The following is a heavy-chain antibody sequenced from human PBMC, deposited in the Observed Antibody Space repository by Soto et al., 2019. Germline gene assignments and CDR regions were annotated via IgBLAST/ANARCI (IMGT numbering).Heavy chain of an antibody. Sequence: SETLSLTCTVSGGSISSGDYYWSWIRQPPGKGLEWIGYIYYSGSTYYNPSLKSRVTISVDTSKNQFSLKLSSVTAADTAVYYCATHRGYSGYDYGGPFDYWGQGTLVTVS. V-gene: IGHV4-30-4*01. J-gene: IGHJ4*02. CDR3: ATHRGYSGYDYGGPFDY. CDR2: IYYSGST. CDR1: GGSISSGDYY. D-gene: IGHD5-12*01.